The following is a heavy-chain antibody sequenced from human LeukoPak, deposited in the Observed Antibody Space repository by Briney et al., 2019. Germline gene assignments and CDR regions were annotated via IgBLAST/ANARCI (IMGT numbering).Heavy chain of an antibody. J-gene: IGHJ4*02. Sequence: SGGSLRLSCAASGFTFSSYWMSWVRQAPGKGLEWVANIKQDGSEKYYVDSMKGRFTISRDNAKHSLYLLMNSLSAEDTAVYYCARDLWKVFDYWGQGTLVTVSS. D-gene: IGHD1-1*01. CDR2: IKQDGSEK. CDR1: GFTFSSYW. V-gene: IGHV3-7*01. CDR3: ARDLWKVFDY.